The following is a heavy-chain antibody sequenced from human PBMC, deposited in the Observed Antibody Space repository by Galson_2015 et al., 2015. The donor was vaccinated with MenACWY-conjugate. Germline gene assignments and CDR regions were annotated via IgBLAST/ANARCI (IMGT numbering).Heavy chain of an antibody. Sequence: QSGAEVKKPGESLRISCKGSGSSFPSYWISWVRQMPGKGLEWMGRIDPSDSYTNYSPSFQGHVTISADKSISTAYLQWSSLKASDTAMYYCARRIAAAWDTYGMDVWGQGTTVTVSS. J-gene: IGHJ6*02. CDR1: GSSFPSYW. CDR3: ARRIAAAWDTYGMDV. CDR2: IDPSDSYT. V-gene: IGHV5-10-1*01. D-gene: IGHD6-13*01.